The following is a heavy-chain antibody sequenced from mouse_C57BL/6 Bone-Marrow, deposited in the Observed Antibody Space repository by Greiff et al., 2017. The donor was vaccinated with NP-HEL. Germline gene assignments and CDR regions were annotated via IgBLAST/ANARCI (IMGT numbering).Heavy chain of an antibody. CDR2: ISSGGDYI. CDR1: GFTFSSYA. V-gene: IGHV5-9-1*02. J-gene: IGHJ1*03. Sequence: EVQRVESGEGLVKPGGSLKLSCAASGFTFSSYAMSWVRQTPEKRLEWVAYISSGGDYIYYADTVKGRFTISRDNARNTLYLQMSSLKSEDTAMYYCTRDPTLSYGNYQDWYFDVWGTGTTVTVSS. D-gene: IGHD2-1*01. CDR3: TRDPTLSYGNYQDWYFDV.